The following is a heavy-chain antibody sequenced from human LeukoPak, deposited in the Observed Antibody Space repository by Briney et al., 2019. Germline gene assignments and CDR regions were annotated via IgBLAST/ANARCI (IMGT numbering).Heavy chain of an antibody. CDR3: ARDMGSYYAFDY. V-gene: IGHV3-21*01. D-gene: IGHD1-26*01. CDR2: ISSSSSYI. CDR1: GFTFSSYS. J-gene: IGHJ4*02. Sequence: GGSLRLSCAASGFTFSSYSMNWVRQAPGKGLEWVSSISSSSSYIYYADSVKGRFTISRDNAKNSLYLQMNSLRAEDTAVYYCARDMGSYYAFDYWGRGTLVTVSS.